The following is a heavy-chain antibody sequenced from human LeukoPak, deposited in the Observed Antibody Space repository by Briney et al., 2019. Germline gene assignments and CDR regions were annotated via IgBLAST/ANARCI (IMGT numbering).Heavy chain of an antibody. Sequence: SETLSLTCAVYGGSFSGYYWSWIRQPPGKGLEWIGEINHSGSTNYNPSLKSRVTISVDTSKYQFSLKLSSVTAADTAVYYCARDPSSFGGRFDPWGQGTLVAVSS. J-gene: IGHJ5*02. CDR1: GGSFSGYY. CDR3: ARDPSSFGGRFDP. V-gene: IGHV4-34*01. CDR2: INHSGST. D-gene: IGHD3-10*01.